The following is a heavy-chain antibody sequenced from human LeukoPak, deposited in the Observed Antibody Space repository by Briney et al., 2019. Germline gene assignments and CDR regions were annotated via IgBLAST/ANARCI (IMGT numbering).Heavy chain of an antibody. CDR2: IIGSGGYS. V-gene: IGHV3-23*01. D-gene: IGHD1-26*01. Sequence: GRCLRLSCAASGFTLSSYAMSWVRQAPGKGLEWVSAIIGSGGYSYYADSVKGRFTISRDNSKNTLSLQMDSLRAEDTAVYYCVKLRGIYLDFDAWGRGTLVSVAS. J-gene: IGHJ4*02. CDR3: VKLRGIYLDFDA. CDR1: GFTLSSYA.